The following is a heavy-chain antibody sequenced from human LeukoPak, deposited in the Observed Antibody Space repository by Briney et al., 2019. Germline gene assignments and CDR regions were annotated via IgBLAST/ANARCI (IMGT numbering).Heavy chain of an antibody. Sequence: SETLSLTCTVPGGSISSYYWSRIRQPPGKGLEWIGYIYYSGRTNYNPSLKSRVSISVDTSKNQFSLKLSSVTAADTAVYYCARGRYCSSTSCYRFDYWGQGTLVTVSS. J-gene: IGHJ4*02. CDR2: IYYSGRT. D-gene: IGHD2-2*01. CDR3: ARGRYCSSTSCYRFDY. CDR1: GGSISSYY. V-gene: IGHV4-59*01.